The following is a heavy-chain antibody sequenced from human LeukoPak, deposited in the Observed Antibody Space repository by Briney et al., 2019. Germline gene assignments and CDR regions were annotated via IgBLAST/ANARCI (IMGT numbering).Heavy chain of an antibody. D-gene: IGHD2-15*01. J-gene: IGHJ4*02. CDR2: INPNSGGT. CDR3: AREGYCSGGSCYGDY. Sequence: GASVKVFCKASGYTFTGYYMHWVRQAPGQGLEWMGWINPNSGGTNYAQKFQGRVTMTRDTSISTAYMELSRLRSDDTAVYYCAREGYCSGGSCYGDYWGQGTLVTVSS. CDR1: GYTFTGYY. V-gene: IGHV1-2*02.